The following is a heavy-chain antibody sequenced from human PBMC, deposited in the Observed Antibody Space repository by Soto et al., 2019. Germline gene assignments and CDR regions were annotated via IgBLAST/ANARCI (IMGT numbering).Heavy chain of an antibody. CDR2: IYYSGST. J-gene: IGHJ6*03. V-gene: IGHV4-31*03. CDR1: GGSISSGGYY. D-gene: IGHD5-12*01. CDR3: ARERGIVATIYYYYYMDV. Sequence: KPFLTLSLTCTVSGGSISSGGYYWSWIRQHPGKGLEWIGYIYYSGSTYYNPSLKSRVTISVDTSKNQFSLKLSSVTAADTAVYYCARERGIVATIYYYYYMDVWGKGTTVTVSS.